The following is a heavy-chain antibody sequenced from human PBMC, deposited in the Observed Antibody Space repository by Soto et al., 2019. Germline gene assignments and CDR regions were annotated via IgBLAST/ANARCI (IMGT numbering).Heavy chain of an antibody. CDR3: ARPQGYCSGGSCYNWFDP. CDR1: GGSISSSSYY. Sequence: SETLLTCTVSGGSISSSSYYWGWIRQPPGKGLEWIGSIYYSGSTYYNPSLKSRVTISVDTSKNQFSLKLSSVTAADTAVYYCARPQGYCSGGSCYNWFDPWGQGTLVTVSS. D-gene: IGHD2-15*01. CDR2: IYYSGST. J-gene: IGHJ5*02. V-gene: IGHV4-39*01.